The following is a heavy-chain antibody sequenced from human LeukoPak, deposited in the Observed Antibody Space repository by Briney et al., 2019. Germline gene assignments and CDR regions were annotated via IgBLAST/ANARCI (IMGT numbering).Heavy chain of an antibody. Sequence: TGGSLRLSCAASGFTFSSYAMHWVRQAPGKGLEYVSAISSNGGSTYYANSVKGRFTISRDNSKNTLYLQMGSLRAEDMAVYYCARESTTVTTRKSYYFDYWGQGTLVTVSS. V-gene: IGHV3-64*01. CDR2: ISSNGGST. J-gene: IGHJ4*02. D-gene: IGHD4-17*01. CDR1: GFTFSSYA. CDR3: ARESTTVTTRKSYYFDY.